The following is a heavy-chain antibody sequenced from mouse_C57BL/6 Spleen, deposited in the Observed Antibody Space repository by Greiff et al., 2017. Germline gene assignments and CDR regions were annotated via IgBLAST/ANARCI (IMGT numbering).Heavy chain of an antibody. CDR1: GYTFTSYW. D-gene: IGHD2-1*01. CDR3: ARIDGNYEAY. Sequence: QVQLQQPGAELVMPGASVKLSCKASGYTFTSYWMHWVKQRPGQGLEWIGEIDPSDSYTNYNQKFKGKSTLTVDKSSSTAYMQLSSLTSEDSAVYYCARIDGNYEAYWGQGTLVTVSA. J-gene: IGHJ3*01. CDR2: IDPSDSYT. V-gene: IGHV1-69*01.